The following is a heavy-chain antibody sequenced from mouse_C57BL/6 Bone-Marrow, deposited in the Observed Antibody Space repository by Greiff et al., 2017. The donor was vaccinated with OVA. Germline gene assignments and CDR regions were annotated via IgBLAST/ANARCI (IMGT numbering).Heavy chain of an antibody. CDR3: TADGSYAMDY. D-gene: IGHD2-3*01. Sequence: EVKLVESGAELVRPGASVKLSCTASGFNIKDDYMHWVKQRPEQGLEWIGWIDPENGDTAYASKFQGKATITADTSSNTAYLQLSCLTSEDTAGYYCTADGSYAMDYWGQGTSVTVSS. CDR1: GFNIKDDY. V-gene: IGHV14-4*01. CDR2: IDPENGDT. J-gene: IGHJ4*01.